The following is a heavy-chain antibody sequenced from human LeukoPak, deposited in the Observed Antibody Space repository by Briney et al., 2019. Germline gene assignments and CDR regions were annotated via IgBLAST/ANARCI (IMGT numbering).Heavy chain of an antibody. J-gene: IGHJ1*01. CDR1: ADSITSGY. CDR2: IYGIENT. CDR3: AGRGQRYFRD. V-gene: IGHV4-59*08. Sequence: SETLSLTCNITADSITSGYWSWNRQSPGKGLEWIGYIYGIENTDYNPSLKSRVTLSLDTSKNQLSLKLTAVSAADTAVYYCAGRGQRYFRDWGQGTLVTVSS.